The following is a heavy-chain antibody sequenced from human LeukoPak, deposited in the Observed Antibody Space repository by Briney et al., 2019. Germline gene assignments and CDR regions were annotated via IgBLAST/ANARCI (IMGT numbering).Heavy chain of an antibody. V-gene: IGHV3-30-3*01. J-gene: IGHJ4*02. CDR2: ISYDGSNK. D-gene: IGHD3-22*01. CDR1: GFTFSSYA. Sequence: PGRSLRLSCAASGFTFSSYAMHWVRQAPGKGLEWVAVISYDGSNKYYADSVKGRFTISRDNSKNTLYLQMNSLRAEDTAVYYCAKAQVRVVVSSFGYWGQGTLVTVSS. CDR3: AKAQVRVVVSSFGY.